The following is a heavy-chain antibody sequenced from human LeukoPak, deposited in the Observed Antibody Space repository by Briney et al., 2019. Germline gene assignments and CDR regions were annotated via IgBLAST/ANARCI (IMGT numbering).Heavy chain of an antibody. D-gene: IGHD3-10*01. Sequence: PSETLSLTCSVSGDSISDSYWSWIRQPPGKGLEWIGWIHSSGNTIYNPSLKSRLTISVDTSKNQFFLKLISVTAADTALYYCARHYNSGTYPLDYWGQGILVTVSP. CDR1: GDSISDSY. CDR3: ARHYNSGTYPLDY. CDR2: IHSSGNT. J-gene: IGHJ4*02. V-gene: IGHV4-59*08.